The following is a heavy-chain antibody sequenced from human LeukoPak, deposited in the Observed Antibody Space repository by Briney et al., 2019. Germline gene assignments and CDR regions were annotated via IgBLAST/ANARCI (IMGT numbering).Heavy chain of an antibody. Sequence: GTSLRLSCAASGFTFSSYGMHWVRQAPGKGLEWVAVISYDGSNKYYADSVKGRFTISRDNSKNTLYLQMNSLRAEDTAVYYCAKDRHSTYDSSGYYGGFWDYWGQGTLVTVYS. CDR3: AKDRHSTYDSSGYYGGFWDY. J-gene: IGHJ4*02. CDR1: GFTFSSYG. D-gene: IGHD3-22*01. V-gene: IGHV3-30*18. CDR2: ISYDGSNK.